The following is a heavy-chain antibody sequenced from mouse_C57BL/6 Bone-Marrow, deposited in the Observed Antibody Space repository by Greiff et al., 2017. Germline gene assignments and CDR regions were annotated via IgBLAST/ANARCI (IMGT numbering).Heavy chain of an antibody. CDR1: GFNIKDDY. CDR2: IDPENGDT. D-gene: IGHD2-4*01. CDR3: TTGYEYDRAWFAY. Sequence: VQLQQSGAELVRPGASVKLSCTASGFNIKDDYMHWVKQRPEQGLEWIGWIDPENGDTEYASKFQGKATITADTSSNTAYLQLSSLTSEDTAVYYCTTGYEYDRAWFAYWGQGTLVTVSA. J-gene: IGHJ3*01. V-gene: IGHV14-4*01.